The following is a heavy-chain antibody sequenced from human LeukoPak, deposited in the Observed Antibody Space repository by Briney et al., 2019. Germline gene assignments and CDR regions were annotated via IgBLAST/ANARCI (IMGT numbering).Heavy chain of an antibody. CDR3: ARGGGAAMEV. CDR2: IWYDGSNK. D-gene: IGHD6-13*01. V-gene: IGHV3-33*01. Sequence: PAGSLRLSCAVSGFTFSSYGMHWVRQAPGKGLEWVAVIWYDGSNKYYADPVKGRFTISRDNSKNTLYLQMNSLRAEDRAVYYCARGGGAAMEVWGEGTTVTVSS. CDR1: GFTFSSYG. J-gene: IGHJ6*04.